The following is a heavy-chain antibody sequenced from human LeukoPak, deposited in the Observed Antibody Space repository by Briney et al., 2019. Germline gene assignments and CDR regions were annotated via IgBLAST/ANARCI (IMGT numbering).Heavy chain of an antibody. CDR2: ISYDGSNK. CDR3: AKIVVPAAIGGYYFDY. Sequence: PGGSLRLSCAASGFTFSSYGMHWVRQAPGKGLEWVAVISYDGSNKYYADSGKGRFTISRDNSKNTLYLQMNSLRAEDTAVYYCAKIVVPAAIGGYYFDYWGQGTLVTVSS. D-gene: IGHD2-2*01. J-gene: IGHJ4*02. V-gene: IGHV3-30*18. CDR1: GFTFSSYG.